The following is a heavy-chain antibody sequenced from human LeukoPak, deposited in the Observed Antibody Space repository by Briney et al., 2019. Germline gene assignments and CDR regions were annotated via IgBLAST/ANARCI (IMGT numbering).Heavy chain of an antibody. CDR1: GFTFSSYS. D-gene: IGHD3/OR15-3a*01. V-gene: IGHV3-48*01. CDR2: ISSSSSTI. CDR3: ARDYGAVGLDY. Sequence: PGGSLRLSCAASGFTFSSYSMNWVRQAPGKGLEWVSYISSSSSTIYYADPVKGRFTISRDNAKNSLYLQMNSLRAEDTAVYYCARDYGAVGLDYWGQGTLVTVSS. J-gene: IGHJ4*02.